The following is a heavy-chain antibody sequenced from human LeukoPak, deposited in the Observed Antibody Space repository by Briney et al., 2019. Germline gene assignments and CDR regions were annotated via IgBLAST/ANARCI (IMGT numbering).Heavy chain of an antibody. Sequence: GGSLSLSCAASGFTFSSYEMNWVRQAPGRGLDWVSYISSSGSTIYYADSVKGRFSISRDNAKNSLYLQMNSLRAEDTAVYYCARVVIGYSSDYWGQGNLVTVSS. J-gene: IGHJ4*02. D-gene: IGHD6-13*01. CDR1: GFTFSSYE. V-gene: IGHV3-48*03. CDR3: ARVVIGYSSDY. CDR2: ISSSGSTI.